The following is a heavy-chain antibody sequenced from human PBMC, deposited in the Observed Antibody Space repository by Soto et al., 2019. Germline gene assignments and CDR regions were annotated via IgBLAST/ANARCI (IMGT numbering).Heavy chain of an antibody. CDR1: GFTFINYA. CDR2: ISNRGSDT. J-gene: IGHJ4*02. Sequence: LRLSCAGSGFTFINYAMTWVRQAPGKGLEWVSSISNRGSDTYYVDSVKGRFTISRDNSKNTLYLQMNSLRAEDTAVYYCAKDTYSSSWYFWGQGTLVTVS. V-gene: IGHV3-23*01. D-gene: IGHD6-13*01. CDR3: AKDTYSSSWYF.